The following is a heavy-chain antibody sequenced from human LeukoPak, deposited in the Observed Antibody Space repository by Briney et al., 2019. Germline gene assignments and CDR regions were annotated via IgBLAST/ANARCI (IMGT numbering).Heavy chain of an antibody. V-gene: IGHV1-58*02. D-gene: IGHD3-22*01. CDR1: GFTFTSSA. Sequence: SVKVSCKAPGFTFTSSAMQWVRQARGQRLEWIGWIVVGSGNTNYAQKFQERVTITRDMSTSTAYMELSSLRSEDTAVYYRAADVNYYDSSGYSGYFDYWGQGTLVTVSS. CDR3: AADVNYYDSSGYSGYFDY. J-gene: IGHJ4*02. CDR2: IVVGSGNT.